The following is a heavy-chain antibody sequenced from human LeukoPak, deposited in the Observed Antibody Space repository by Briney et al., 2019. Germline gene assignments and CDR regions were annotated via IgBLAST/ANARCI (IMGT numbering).Heavy chain of an antibody. V-gene: IGHV3-21*01. J-gene: IGHJ4*02. CDR1: GFTFSSYA. CDR3: ARGVGSGSRLRAGDY. Sequence: GGSLRLSCAASGFTFSSYAMHWVRQAPGKGLEWVSSISSSSSYIYYADSVKGRFTISRDNAKNSLYLQMNSLRAEDTAVYYCARGVGSGSRLRAGDYWGQGTLVTVSS. CDR2: ISSSSSYI. D-gene: IGHD1-26*01.